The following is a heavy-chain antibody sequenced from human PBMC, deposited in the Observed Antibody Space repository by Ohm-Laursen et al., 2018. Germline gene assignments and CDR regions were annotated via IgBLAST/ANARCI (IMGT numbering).Heavy chain of an antibody. CDR3: ARVGYGDYGYDI. V-gene: IGHV3-72*01. J-gene: IGHJ3*02. Sequence: SLRLSCAASGFTFSDHYMDWVRRAPGKGLEWVGRSRNKAHSYTTEYAASVKGRFTISRDDSKNSLYLQMNSLKTEDTAVYYCARVGYGDYGYDIWGQGTVVTVSS. D-gene: IGHD4-17*01. CDR1: GFTFSDHY. CDR2: SRNKAHSYTT.